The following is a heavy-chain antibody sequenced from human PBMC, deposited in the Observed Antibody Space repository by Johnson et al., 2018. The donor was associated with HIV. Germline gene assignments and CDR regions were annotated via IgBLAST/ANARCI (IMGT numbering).Heavy chain of an antibody. CDR1: GFTFSNYG. D-gene: IGHD3-22*01. J-gene: IGHJ3*02. Sequence: QMQLVGSGGGLVKPGGSLRLSCAASGFTFSNYGMHWVRQAPGKGLEWVAFIRFDGSNKYYADSVKGRFTISRDNAKNTLYLQMNSLRAEDTAVYYCARRAYYYDSSGYYSHAFDIWGQGTMVTVSS. CDR2: IRFDGSNK. CDR3: ARRAYYYDSSGYYSHAFDI. V-gene: IGHV3-30*02.